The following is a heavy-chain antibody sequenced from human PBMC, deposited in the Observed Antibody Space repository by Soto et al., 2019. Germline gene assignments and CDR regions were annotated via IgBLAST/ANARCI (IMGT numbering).Heavy chain of an antibody. CDR1: GGTFSSYA. V-gene: IGHV1-69*13. Sequence: SVKVSCKASGGTFSSYAISWVRQAPGQGLEWMGGIIPIFGTANYAQKFQGRVTITADESTSTAYMELSSLRSEDTAVYYCATDTMVRGGNYYYGMDVWGQRTKVTVSS. CDR3: ATDTMVRGGNYYYGMDV. D-gene: IGHD3-10*01. J-gene: IGHJ6*02. CDR2: IIPIFGTA.